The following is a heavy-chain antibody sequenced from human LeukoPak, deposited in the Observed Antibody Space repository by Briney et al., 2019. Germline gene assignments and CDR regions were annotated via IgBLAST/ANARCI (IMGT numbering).Heavy chain of an antibody. J-gene: IGHJ4*02. Sequence: GESLKISCKGSGYSFTSYWIGWVRQMPGKGLEWMGVIYPGDSDTRYSPSFQGQVTISADKSTSTAYLQWSSLKASDTATYYCARRDSSSWFGYWGQGTLVTVSS. CDR1: GYSFTSYW. D-gene: IGHD6-13*01. CDR2: IYPGDSDT. CDR3: ARRDSSSWFGY. V-gene: IGHV5-51*01.